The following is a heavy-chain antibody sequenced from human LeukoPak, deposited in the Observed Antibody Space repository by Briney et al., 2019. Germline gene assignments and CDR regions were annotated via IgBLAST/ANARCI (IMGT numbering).Heavy chain of an antibody. V-gene: IGHV3-23*01. D-gene: IGHD3-22*01. Sequence: PGGSLRLSCAASGFTFSSYAMSWVRQAPGKGLEWVSAISGSGGSTYYADSVMGRFTISRDNSKNTLYLQMNSLRAEDTAVYYCAKTLITMIVVVTHPVDAFDIWGQGTMVTVSS. J-gene: IGHJ3*02. CDR3: AKTLITMIVVVTHPVDAFDI. CDR1: GFTFSSYA. CDR2: ISGSGGST.